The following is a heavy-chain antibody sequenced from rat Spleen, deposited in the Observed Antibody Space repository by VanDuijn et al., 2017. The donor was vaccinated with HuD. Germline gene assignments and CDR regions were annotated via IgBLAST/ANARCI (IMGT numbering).Heavy chain of an antibody. D-gene: IGHD1-12*02. J-gene: IGHJ1*01. V-gene: IGHV5-31*01. CDR1: GFTFNDYW. Sequence: EVQVVESGGGLVQPGRSLKLSCVASGFTFNDYWMTWVRQAPTKGLEWVATISPSGRSTYYPDSVKGRFTISRDNAKTTQYLQMDSLRSEDTATYYCARRHYDGAYGYFDFWGPGTMVTVSS. CDR3: ARRHYDGAYGYFDF. CDR2: ISPSGRST.